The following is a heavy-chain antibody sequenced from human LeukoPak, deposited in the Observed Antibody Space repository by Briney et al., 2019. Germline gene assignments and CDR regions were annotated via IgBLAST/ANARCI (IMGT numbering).Heavy chain of an antibody. CDR3: ARGYDYYDSSGYPY. CDR1: GGTFSSYA. J-gene: IGHJ4*02. V-gene: IGHV1-69*05. D-gene: IGHD3-22*01. Sequence: GASVKVSCTASGGTFSSYAISWVRQAPGQGLEWMGRIIPIFGTANYAQKFQGRVRITTDESTSTAYMALSSLRSEDTAVYYCARGYDYYDSSGYPYWGQGTLVTVSS. CDR2: IIPIFGTA.